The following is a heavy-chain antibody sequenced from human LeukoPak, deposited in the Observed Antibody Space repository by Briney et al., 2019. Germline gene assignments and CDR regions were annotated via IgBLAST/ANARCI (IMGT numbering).Heavy chain of an antibody. CDR3: ARVGAYNWNYICDC. J-gene: IGHJ4*02. V-gene: IGHV3-48*03. CDR2: ISSSGMTI. D-gene: IGHD1-7*01. Sequence: GGSLRLSCAASGFTFSSYEMNWVRQAPGKGLEWVSYISSSGMTIYYADSVKGRFTISRDNAKNLLYLQMNSLRAEDTAVYYCARVGAYNWNYICDCWGQGTLVTGSS. CDR1: GFTFSSYE.